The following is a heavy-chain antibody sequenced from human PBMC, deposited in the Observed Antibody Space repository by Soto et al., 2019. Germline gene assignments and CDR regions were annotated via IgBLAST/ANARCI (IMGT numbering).Heavy chain of an antibody. CDR2: IYYSGST. D-gene: IGHD4-17*01. J-gene: IGHJ4*02. Sequence: SETLSLTCTVSGGSISSYYWSWIRQPPGKGLEWIGYIYYSGSTNYNPSLKSRVTISVDTSKNQFSLKLSSVTAADTAVYYCAINDYGDYVFDYWGQGTPVPVSA. CDR1: GGSISSYY. CDR3: AINDYGDYVFDY. V-gene: IGHV4-59*01.